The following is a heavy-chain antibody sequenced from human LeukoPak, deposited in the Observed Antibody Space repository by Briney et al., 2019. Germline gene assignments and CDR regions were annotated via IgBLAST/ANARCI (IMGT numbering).Heavy chain of an antibody. CDR1: GYTFTSYY. Sequence: ASVTVSCKASGYTFTSYYMHWVRQAPGQGLEWMGIINPSGGSTSYAQKFQGRVTMTRDTSTSTVYMELSSLRSEDTAVYYCARDPVLCSTSCHGFDPWGQGTLVTVSS. CDR3: ARDPVLCSTSCHGFDP. J-gene: IGHJ5*02. CDR2: INPSGGST. V-gene: IGHV1-46*01. D-gene: IGHD2-2*01.